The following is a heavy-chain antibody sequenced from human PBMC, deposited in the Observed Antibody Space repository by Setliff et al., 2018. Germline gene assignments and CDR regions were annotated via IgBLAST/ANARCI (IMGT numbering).Heavy chain of an antibody. D-gene: IGHD3-10*01. CDR2: ISAYSDDT. CDR1: GHTFITFG. V-gene: IGHV1-18*01. CDR3: AGVLRDYYGSGSYYNWFDP. J-gene: IGHJ5*02. Sequence: ASVKVSCKASGHTFITFGISWVRQAPGQGLEWMGWISAYSDDTKYAEKFQGRVTMTMDTSTGTAYMELRSLRSDDTAVYFCAGVLRDYYGSGSYYNWFDPWGQGTLVTVSS.